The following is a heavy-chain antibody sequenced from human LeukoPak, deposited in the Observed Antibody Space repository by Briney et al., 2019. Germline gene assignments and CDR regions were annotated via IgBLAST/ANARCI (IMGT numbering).Heavy chain of an antibody. D-gene: IGHD3-3*01. Sequence: PGESLKISCKGSGYSFTSYWIGWVRQMPGKGLEWMGIIYPGDSDTRYSPSFQGQVTISADKSISTAYLQWSSLKASDTAMYYCARRDFYDFWRADDAFDIGGQGTMVTVSS. CDR1: GYSFTSYW. V-gene: IGHV5-51*03. J-gene: IGHJ3*02. CDR3: ARRDFYDFWRADDAFDI. CDR2: IYPGDSDT.